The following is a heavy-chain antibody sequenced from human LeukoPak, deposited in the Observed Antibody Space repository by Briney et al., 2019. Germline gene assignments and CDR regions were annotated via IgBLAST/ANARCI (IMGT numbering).Heavy chain of an antibody. CDR2: INHSGST. CDR1: GGSFSGYY. V-gene: IGHV4-34*01. J-gene: IGHJ4*02. D-gene: IGHD6-19*01. CDR3: ARSTDGTTSSGWYVDY. Sequence: SETLSLTCAVYGGSFSGYYWSWIRQPPGKGLEWIGEINHSGSTNYNPSLKSRVTISVDTSKNQFSLRLSSVTAADTAVFYCARSTDGTTSSGWYVDYWGQGTLVTVSS.